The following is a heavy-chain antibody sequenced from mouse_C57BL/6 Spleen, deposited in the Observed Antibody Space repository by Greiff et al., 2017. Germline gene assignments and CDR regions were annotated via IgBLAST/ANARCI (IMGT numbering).Heavy chain of an antibody. V-gene: IGHV1-42*01. CDR2: INPSTGGT. CDR3: AREGRGFDY. J-gene: IGHJ2*01. Sequence: VKLQESGPELVKPGASVKISCKASGYSFTGYYMNWVKQSPEKGLEWIGEINPSTGGTTYNQKFKAKATLTVDKSSSTAYMQLKSLTSEDSAVYYCAREGRGFDYWGQGTTLTVSS. CDR1: GYSFTGYY. D-gene: IGHD1-1*01.